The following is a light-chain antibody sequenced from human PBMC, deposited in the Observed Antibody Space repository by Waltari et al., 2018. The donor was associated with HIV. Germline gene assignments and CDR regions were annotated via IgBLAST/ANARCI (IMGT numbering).Light chain of an antibody. Sequence: QSVLTQPPSASGTPGQRVTISCSGSSSNIGSYTVNWYQQLPGTAPKLLIYSNKQRPSGVPDRFAGSKSGTSASLAISGLQSEDEADYYCAAWDDSLNGWVFGGGTKLTVL. J-gene: IGLJ3*02. CDR2: SNK. CDR1: SSNIGSYT. CDR3: AAWDDSLNGWV. V-gene: IGLV1-44*01.